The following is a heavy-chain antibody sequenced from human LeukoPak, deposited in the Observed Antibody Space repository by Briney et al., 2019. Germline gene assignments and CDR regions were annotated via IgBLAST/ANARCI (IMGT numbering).Heavy chain of an antibody. CDR3: ARLWGGLDY. CDR2: IDPADSDT. V-gene: IGHV5-51*01. CDR1: GYTFSDYW. D-gene: IGHD3-16*01. J-gene: IGHJ4*02. Sequence: GESLKISCKGSGYTFSDYWIGWVRQMPGKGLEWMGIIDPADSDTRYSPSFQGQVTISADRSISTAYLQWNSLKASDTAMYYCARLWGGLDYWGQGTLVTVSS.